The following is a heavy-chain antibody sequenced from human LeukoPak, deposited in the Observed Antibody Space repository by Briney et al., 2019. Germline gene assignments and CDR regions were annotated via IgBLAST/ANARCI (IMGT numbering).Heavy chain of an antibody. Sequence: GRSLRLSCAASGFSFSTYTMNWVRQAPGKGLERVAGIQHDGGRTYYADSVKGRFTISRDNSKNMVYLQVTGLRNEDTGVFYCFSSGWSGDYYWGQGSLVIVSS. J-gene: IGHJ4*02. V-gene: IGHV3-30-3*01. CDR3: FSSGWSGDYY. CDR2: IQHDGGRT. D-gene: IGHD6-19*01. CDR1: GFSFSTYT.